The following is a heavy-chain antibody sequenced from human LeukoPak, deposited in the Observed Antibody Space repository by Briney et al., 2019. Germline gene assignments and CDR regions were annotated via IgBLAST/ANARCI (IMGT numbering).Heavy chain of an antibody. J-gene: IGHJ1*01. CDR3: ASIPKSGYFQH. CDR2: IYYSGST. Sequence: PSETLSLTCTVSGGSISSGDYYWSWIRQPPGKGLEWIGYIYYSGSTYYNPSLKSRVTISVDTSKNPFSLKLSSVTAADTAVYYCASIPKSGYFQHWGQGTLVTVSS. D-gene: IGHD2-2*02. V-gene: IGHV4-30-4*08. CDR1: GGSISSGDYY.